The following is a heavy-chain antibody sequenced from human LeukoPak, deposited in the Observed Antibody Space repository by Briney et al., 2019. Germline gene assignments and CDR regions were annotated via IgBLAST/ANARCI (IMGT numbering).Heavy chain of an antibody. J-gene: IGHJ6*03. CDR3: ARDRIFPLYYMDV. V-gene: IGHV4-34*01. CDR2: INHSGST. CDR1: GGSFSGYY. D-gene: IGHD3-3*01. Sequence: PSETLSLTCAVYGGSFSGYYWSWIRQPPGKGLEWIGEINHSGSTNYNPSLKSRVTISVDTSKNQCSLKLSSGTAADTAVYYCARDRIFPLYYMDVWGKGTTVTVSS.